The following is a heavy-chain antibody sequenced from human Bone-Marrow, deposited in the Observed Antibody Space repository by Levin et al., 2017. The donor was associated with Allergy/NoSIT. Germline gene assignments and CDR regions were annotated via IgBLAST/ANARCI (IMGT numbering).Heavy chain of an antibody. J-gene: IGHJ3*02. CDR2: ISWNSGSI. CDR1: GFTFDDYA. Sequence: GGSLRLSCAASGFTFDDYAMHWVRQAPGKGLEWVSGISWNSGSIGYADSVKGRFTISRDNAKNSLYLQMNSLRAEDTALYYCAKDIIRGGDSIDAFDIWGQGTMVTVSS. V-gene: IGHV3-9*01. CDR3: AKDIIRGGDSIDAFDI. D-gene: IGHD4-23*01.